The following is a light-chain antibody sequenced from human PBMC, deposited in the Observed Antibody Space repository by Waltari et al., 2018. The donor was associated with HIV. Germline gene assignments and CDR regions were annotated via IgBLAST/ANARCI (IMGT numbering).Light chain of an antibody. V-gene: IGLV4-69*01. Sequence: PVVTQSSSASASLGASVRLTCTLSSGHSSFAIAWPQQLPEKGPQFLLKVDSDGSHIRGDGIPDRFSGSSSGTERYLTLSNLQSDDEADYYCQTWGAGAVVFGGGTRLTVL. CDR3: QTWGAGAVV. CDR2: VDSDGSH. CDR1: SGHSSFA. J-gene: IGLJ2*01.